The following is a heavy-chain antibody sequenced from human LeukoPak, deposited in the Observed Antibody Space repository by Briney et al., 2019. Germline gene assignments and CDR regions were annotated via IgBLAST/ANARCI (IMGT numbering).Heavy chain of an antibody. J-gene: IGHJ5*02. D-gene: IGHD3-9*01. CDR2: ISSNGGST. CDR1: GFTFSSYA. Sequence: PGGSLRLSCAASGFTFSSYAMHWVRQAPGKGLEYVSAISSNGGSTYYANSVKGRFTISRDNSKNTLYLQMGSLRAGDMAVYYCAKGASLRYFDWLPPNWFDPWGQGTLVTVSS. CDR3: AKGASLRYFDWLPPNWFDP. V-gene: IGHV3-64*01.